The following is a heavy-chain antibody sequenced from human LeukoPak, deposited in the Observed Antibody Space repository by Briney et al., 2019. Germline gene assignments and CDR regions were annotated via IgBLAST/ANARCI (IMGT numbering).Heavy chain of an antibody. V-gene: IGHV4-34*01. J-gene: IGHJ6*03. CDR3: ARRWNYGRNYYIDV. CDR1: GGSFSNYY. Sequence: SETLSLTCAVYGGSFSNYYWSWIRQTPGKGLEWIGEINDSGRTNYNPSLMSRVTVSVDTSKNQFSLRLTSVTATDTAVYYCARRWNYGRNYYIDVWGKGATVSVSS. CDR2: INDSGRT. D-gene: IGHD1-7*01.